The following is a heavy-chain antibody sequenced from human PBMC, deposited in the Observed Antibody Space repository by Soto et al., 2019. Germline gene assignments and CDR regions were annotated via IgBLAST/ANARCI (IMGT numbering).Heavy chain of an antibody. Sequence: PSETLSLTCTVSGGSISSYYWSWIRQPPGKGLEWIGYTYHSGTTYYSPSLKSRVTISVDTSKNQFSLKLSSVTAADTAVYYCARGYSYGSDYDYYYYGMDVWGQGTTVTVSS. D-gene: IGHD5-18*01. V-gene: IGHV4-59*01. CDR1: GGSISSYY. CDR3: ARGYSYGSDYDYYYYGMDV. CDR2: TYHSGTT. J-gene: IGHJ6*02.